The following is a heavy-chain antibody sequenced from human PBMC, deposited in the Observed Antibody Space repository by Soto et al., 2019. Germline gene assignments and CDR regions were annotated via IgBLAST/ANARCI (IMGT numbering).Heavy chain of an antibody. V-gene: IGHV4-4*07. D-gene: IGHD3-3*01. CDR1: GGSISSYY. CDR2: IYTSGST. CDR3: ARENDFWSGYYTGYYYYYGMDV. Sequence: KTSETLSLTCTVSGGSISSYYWSWIRQPAGKGLEWIGRIYTSGSTNYNPSLKSRVTMSVDTSKNQFSLKLGSVTAADTAVYYCARENDFWSGYYTGYYYYYGMDVWGQGTTVTVSS. J-gene: IGHJ6*02.